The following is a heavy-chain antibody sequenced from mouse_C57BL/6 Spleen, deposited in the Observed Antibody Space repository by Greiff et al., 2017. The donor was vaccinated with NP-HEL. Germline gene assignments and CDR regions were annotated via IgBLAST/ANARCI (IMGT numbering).Heavy chain of an antibody. CDR2: IDPSDSYT. Sequence: QVQLQQPGAELVKPGASVKLSCKASGYTFTSYWMQWVKQRPGQGLEWIGEIDPSDSYTNYNQKFKGKATLTVDTSSSTAYMQLSSLTSEDSAVYYCARWGSLAYWGQGTLVTVSA. CDR1: GYTFTSYW. V-gene: IGHV1-50*01. J-gene: IGHJ3*01. CDR3: ARWGSLAY.